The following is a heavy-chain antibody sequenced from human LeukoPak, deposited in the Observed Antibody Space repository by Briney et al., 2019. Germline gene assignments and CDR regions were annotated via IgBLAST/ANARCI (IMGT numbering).Heavy chain of an antibody. Sequence: PSETLSLTCTVSGGSISSYYWSWIRQPPGKGLEWIGYIYHSGSTYYNPSLKSRVTISVDRSKNQFSLKLSSVTAADTAVYYCARDNYDSSGYYAFDIWGQGTMVTVSS. CDR1: GGSISSYY. CDR2: IYHSGST. CDR3: ARDNYDSSGYYAFDI. J-gene: IGHJ3*02. V-gene: IGHV4-59*12. D-gene: IGHD3-22*01.